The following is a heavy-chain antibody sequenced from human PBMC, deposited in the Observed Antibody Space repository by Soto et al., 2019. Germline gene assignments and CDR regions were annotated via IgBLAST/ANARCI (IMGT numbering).Heavy chain of an antibody. J-gene: IGHJ4*02. CDR2: INHSGST. D-gene: IGHD3-10*01. CDR3: ARAMVGRRYYFDY. V-gene: IGHV4-34*01. CDR1: GGSFSGYY. Sequence: SETLSLTCAVYGGSFSGYYWSWIRQPPGKGLEWIGEINHSGSTNYNPSLKSRVTISVDTSKNQFSLKLSSVTAADTAVYYCARAMVGRRYYFDYWGQGTLVTVSS.